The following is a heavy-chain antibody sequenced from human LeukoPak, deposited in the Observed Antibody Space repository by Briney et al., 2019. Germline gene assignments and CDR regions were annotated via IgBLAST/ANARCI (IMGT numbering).Heavy chain of an antibody. CDR1: GGSISSYY. V-gene: IGHV4-4*09. D-gene: IGHD6-6*01. Sequence: SETLSLTCTVSGGSISSYYWSWIRQPPGKGLEWIGYIYTSGSTSYNPSLKSRVTISVDTSKNQFSLKLSSVTAADTAVYYCARSYSSSSDFDYWGQGTLVTVSS. CDR2: IYTSGST. CDR3: ARSYSSSSDFDY. J-gene: IGHJ4*02.